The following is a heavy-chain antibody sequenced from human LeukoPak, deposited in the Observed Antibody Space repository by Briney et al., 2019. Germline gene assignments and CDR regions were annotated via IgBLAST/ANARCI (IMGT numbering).Heavy chain of an antibody. D-gene: IGHD6-13*01. V-gene: IGHV1-69*04. CDR2: IIPILGIA. J-gene: IGHJ6*02. Sequence: SVKVSCKASGGTFSSYAISWVRQAPGQGLEWMGRIIPILGIANYAQKFQGRVTITADKSTSTAYMELSSLRSEDTAVYYCARVGEGSSWPLDYYYYGMDVWGQGTTVTVSS. CDR1: GGTFSSYA. CDR3: ARVGEGSSWPLDYYYYGMDV.